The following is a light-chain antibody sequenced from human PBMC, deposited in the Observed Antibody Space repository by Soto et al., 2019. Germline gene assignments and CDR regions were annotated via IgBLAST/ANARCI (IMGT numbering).Light chain of an antibody. CDR1: SSDVGGYNY. J-gene: IGLJ1*01. CDR2: EVS. CDR3: SSYTGISTPYV. Sequence: LTQPASVSGSPGQSITISCTGTSSDVGGYNYVSWYQQHPGKAPKLMIHEVSDRPSGVSNRFSGSKSGNTASLTISGLQAEDEADYYCSSYTGISTPYVFGTGTKVTVL. V-gene: IGLV2-14*01.